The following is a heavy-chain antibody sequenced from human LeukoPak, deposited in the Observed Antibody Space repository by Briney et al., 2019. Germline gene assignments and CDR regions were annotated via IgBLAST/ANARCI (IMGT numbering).Heavy chain of an antibody. CDR2: ISSSSSYI. Sequence: GGSLRLSCAASGFTFSSYSMNWVRQAPGKGLEWVSSISSSSSYIYYADSVKGRFTISRDNSKNTLCLQMNSLRAEDTAVYYCAKGSKEVLFTRDHYMDVWGKGTTVTISS. D-gene: IGHD3-3*01. CDR1: GFTFSSYS. V-gene: IGHV3-21*01. J-gene: IGHJ6*03. CDR3: AKGSKEVLFTRDHYMDV.